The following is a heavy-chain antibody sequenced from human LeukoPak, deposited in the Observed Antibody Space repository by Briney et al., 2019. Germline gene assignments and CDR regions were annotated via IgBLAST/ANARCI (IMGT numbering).Heavy chain of an antibody. D-gene: IGHD1-14*01. J-gene: IGHJ4*02. Sequence: PSETLSLTCTVSGASTRRNNYYWGWIRQPPGTGLEWIGTIYSSVSTYYNPSLKSRVTISVDTSKNQFSLKLTSVTAADTAVFYCVCGSGYFFDYWGQGTLVTVSS. V-gene: IGHV4-39*01. CDR1: GASTRRNNYY. CDR2: IYSSVST. CDR3: VCGSGYFFDY.